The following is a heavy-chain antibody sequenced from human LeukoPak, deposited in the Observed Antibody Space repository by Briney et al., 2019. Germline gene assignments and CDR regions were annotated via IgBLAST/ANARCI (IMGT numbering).Heavy chain of an antibody. J-gene: IGHJ4*02. V-gene: IGHV1-3*01. CDR1: GYTFTSYA. D-gene: IGHD6-19*01. CDR3: ARDIGSGWGNYFDY. CDR2: INAGNGNT. Sequence: GASVTVSCMASGYTFTSYAMHWVRQAPGQRLEWMGWINAGNGNTKYSQKFQGRVTITRDTSASTAYMELSSLRAEDTAVYYCARDIGSGWGNYFDYWGQGTLVTVSS.